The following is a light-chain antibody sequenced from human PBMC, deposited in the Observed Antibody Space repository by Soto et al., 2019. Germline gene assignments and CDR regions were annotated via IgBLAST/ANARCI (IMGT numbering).Light chain of an antibody. CDR1: QSVNSNF. J-gene: IGKJ4*01. CDR3: QQYGSSPLT. CDR2: GVS. V-gene: IGKV3-20*01. Sequence: EIVLTQSPATLSLSPGERASLSCRASQSVNSNFFAWYQQKAGQAPRLLIYGVSSRATGIPDRFSGSGADTDFTLTISGLEPEDFAVYYCQQYGSSPLTFGGGTKVDIK.